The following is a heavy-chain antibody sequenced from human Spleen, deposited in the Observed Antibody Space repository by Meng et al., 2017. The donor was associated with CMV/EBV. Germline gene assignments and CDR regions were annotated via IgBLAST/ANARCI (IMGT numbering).Heavy chain of an antibody. CDR3: VRPFRKYQLLYNWFDS. J-gene: IGHJ5*01. CDR2: ISYDAIDT. D-gene: IGHD2-2*01. Sequence: LTFSRSAMTCVRKIPGKVLEWVAVISYDAIDTYYSDSVKGRFTISRDNSESTVYLQMNSLRLEDTAVYYCVRPFRKYQLLYNWFDSWGQGTLVTVSS. V-gene: IGHV3-30-3*01. CDR1: LTFSRSA.